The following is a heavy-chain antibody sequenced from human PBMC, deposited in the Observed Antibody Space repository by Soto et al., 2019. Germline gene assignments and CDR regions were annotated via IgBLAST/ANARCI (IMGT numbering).Heavy chain of an antibody. CDR2: VSKSDYT. V-gene: IGHV3-21*04. CDR1: GFTFTNFG. Sequence: GALRLSCEVSGFTFTNFGINWVRQAPGKGLEWVSSVSKSDYTYYSESVKGRFTISRDNAKNSVSLQMNNLRAEDTAVYYCAREDSIIIPAVADVWGQGTQVTVSS. CDR3: AREDSIIIPAVADV. J-gene: IGHJ4*02. D-gene: IGHD3-10*01.